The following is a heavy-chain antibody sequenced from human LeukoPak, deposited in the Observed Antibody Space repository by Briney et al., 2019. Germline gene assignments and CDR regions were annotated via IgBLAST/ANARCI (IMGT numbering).Heavy chain of an antibody. CDR1: GFTFSNYG. D-gene: IGHD5-24*01. CDR2: IRHDGSKK. J-gene: IGHJ3*02. Sequence: GGSLRLSCAASGFTFSNYGMHWVRHAPGKGLEWVAFIRHDGSKKYYTDSVKGRFTISRDNSKNTLYLQMNSLKAEDKTVYYCAKVREMVTRLDAFDIWGQGTMVTVSS. CDR3: AKVREMVTRLDAFDI. V-gene: IGHV3-30*02.